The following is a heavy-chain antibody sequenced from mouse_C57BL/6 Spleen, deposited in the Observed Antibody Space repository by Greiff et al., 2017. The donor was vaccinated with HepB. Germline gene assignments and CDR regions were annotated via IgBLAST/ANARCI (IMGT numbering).Heavy chain of an antibody. D-gene: IGHD2-3*01. CDR1: GYSITSGYY. CDR2: ISYDGSN. Sequence: EVKLVESGPGLVKPSQSLSLTCSVTGYSITSGYYWNWIRQFPGNKLEWMGYISYDGSNNYNPSLKNRISITRDTSKNQFFLKLNSVTTEDTATYYCARIYDGYYYYFDYWGQGTTLTVSS. CDR3: ARIYDGYYYYFDY. J-gene: IGHJ2*01. V-gene: IGHV3-6*01.